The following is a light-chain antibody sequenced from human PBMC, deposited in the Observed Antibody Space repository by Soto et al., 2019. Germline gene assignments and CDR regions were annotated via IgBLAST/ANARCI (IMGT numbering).Light chain of an antibody. J-gene: IGKJ1*01. CDR3: QQYNNWPPWT. Sequence: EIVMTQSPATLSVSPGERVTFSCRASQRIYSNLAWYQHTPGQAPRLLISGASTGATGLPSRFSGSGSGTDFTLTISSLQSEDFAVYYCQQYNNWPPWTFGQGTKVDIK. V-gene: IGKV3-15*01. CDR2: GAS. CDR1: QRIYSN.